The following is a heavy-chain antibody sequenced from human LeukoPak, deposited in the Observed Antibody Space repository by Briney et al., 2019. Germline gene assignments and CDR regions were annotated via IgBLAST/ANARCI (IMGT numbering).Heavy chain of an antibody. CDR1: GGSISSGSYY. D-gene: IGHD2-15*01. CDR2: IYYSGST. V-gene: IGHV4-61*01. Sequence: SQTLSLTCTVSGGSISSGSYYWSWIRQPPGKGLEWIGYIYYSGSTNYNPSLKSRVTISVDTSKNQFSLKLSSVTAADTAVYYCAREDIVVVVAAHDAFDIWGQGTMVTVSS. J-gene: IGHJ3*02. CDR3: AREDIVVVVAAHDAFDI.